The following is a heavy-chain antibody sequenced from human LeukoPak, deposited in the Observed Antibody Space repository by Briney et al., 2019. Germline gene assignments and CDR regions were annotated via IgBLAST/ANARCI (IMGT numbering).Heavy chain of an antibody. D-gene: IGHD4-23*01. J-gene: IGHJ3*02. Sequence: GGSLRLSCAASGFNFSSYSMNWVRQAPGKGLEWVSGINWNGGSTGYADSVKGRFTISRDNAKNSLYLQMNSLRAEDTALYYCASTEDYGGNSEAFDIWGQGTMVTVSS. V-gene: IGHV3-20*04. CDR2: INWNGGST. CDR1: GFNFSSYS. CDR3: ASTEDYGGNSEAFDI.